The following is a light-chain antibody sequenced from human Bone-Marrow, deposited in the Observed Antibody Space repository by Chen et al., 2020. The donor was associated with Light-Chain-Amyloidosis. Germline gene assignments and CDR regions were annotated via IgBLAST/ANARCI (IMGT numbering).Light chain of an antibody. Sequence: DIQMTQSPSSLSASVRDRVTITCRASQNINDQLNWYQQKPGKAPKLLIYGASNLQSGVPSRFIGSGSGTDFTLTIRGLQPEDFSTYYCQQSYNFPYTFGQGTNVES. V-gene: IGKV1-39*01. J-gene: IGKJ2*01. CDR2: GAS. CDR3: QQSYNFPYT. CDR1: QNINDQ.